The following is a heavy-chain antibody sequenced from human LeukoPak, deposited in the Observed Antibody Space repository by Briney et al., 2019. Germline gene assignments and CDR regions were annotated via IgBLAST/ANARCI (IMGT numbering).Heavy chain of an antibody. J-gene: IGHJ6*02. CDR2: IYYSGST. CDR1: GGSISSYY. D-gene: IGHD6-13*01. CDR3: ARVPQLARRHYYYYGMDD. Sequence: PSETLSLTCTVSGGSISSYYWSWIRQPPGKGLEGIGYIYYSGSTNYNPSLKSRVTISVDTSKNQFSLKLSSVTAADTAVYYCARVPQLARRHYYYYGMDDWGQGTTVTVSS. V-gene: IGHV4-59*01.